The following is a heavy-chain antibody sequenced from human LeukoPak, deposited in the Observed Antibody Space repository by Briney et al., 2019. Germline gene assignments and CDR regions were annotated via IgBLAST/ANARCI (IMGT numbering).Heavy chain of an antibody. V-gene: IGHV4-39*07. CDR2: IYNSGTT. CDR1: GASISSSSYY. Sequence: SETLSLTCNVSGASISSSSYYWAWIRQPPGKGLEWIGNIYNSGTTYYNPSLKSRVTISVDTSKNQFSLKLSSVTAADTAVYYCARDIGIAVAGFDYWGQGTLVTVSS. CDR3: ARDIGIAVAGFDY. D-gene: IGHD6-19*01. J-gene: IGHJ4*02.